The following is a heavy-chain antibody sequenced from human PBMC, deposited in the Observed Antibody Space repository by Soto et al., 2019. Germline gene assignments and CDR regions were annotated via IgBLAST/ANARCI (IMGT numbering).Heavy chain of an antibody. Sequence: SQTLSLTCAISGDSVSSNSAAWNWIRQSPSRGLEWLGRTYYRSKWYNDYAVSVKSRITINPDTSKNQFSLQLNSVTPEDTAVYYCARDFYVAVAGHEYYFDYWGQGTLVTVSS. V-gene: IGHV6-1*01. CDR3: ARDFYVAVAGHEYYFDY. CDR1: GDSVSSNSAA. D-gene: IGHD6-19*01. CDR2: TYYRSKWYN. J-gene: IGHJ4*02.